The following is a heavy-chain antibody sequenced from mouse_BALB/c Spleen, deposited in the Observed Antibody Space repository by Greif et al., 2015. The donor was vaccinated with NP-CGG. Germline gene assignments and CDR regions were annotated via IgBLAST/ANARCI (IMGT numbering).Heavy chain of an antibody. Sequence: EVQLQQSGTVLARPGASVKMPCKASGYTFTSYWMHWVKQRPGQGLEWIGAIYPGNSDTSYNQKFKGKAKLTAVTSTSTAYMELSSLTNEDSAVYYCTIYDYDWFAYWGQGTLVTVSA. CDR3: TIYDYDWFAY. D-gene: IGHD2-4*01. V-gene: IGHV1-5*01. J-gene: IGHJ3*01. CDR2: IYPGNSDT. CDR1: GYTFTSYW.